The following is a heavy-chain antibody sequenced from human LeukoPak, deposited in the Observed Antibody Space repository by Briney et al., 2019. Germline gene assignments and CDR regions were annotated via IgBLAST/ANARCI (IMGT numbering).Heavy chain of an antibody. CDR2: ISGSGGGT. D-gene: IGHD2-15*01. CDR3: AKDRGLCTGGSCYRFDY. J-gene: IGHJ4*02. Sequence: GGTLINPCGANGFTIRSYAMSWVRQASRKGLEWVAAISGSGGGTYYADSVKGRVTISRDNSKNTLYLQMNSLRAEDTALYYCAKDRGLCTGGSCYRFDYWGQGTLVTVSS. CDR1: GFTIRSYA. V-gene: IGHV3-23*01.